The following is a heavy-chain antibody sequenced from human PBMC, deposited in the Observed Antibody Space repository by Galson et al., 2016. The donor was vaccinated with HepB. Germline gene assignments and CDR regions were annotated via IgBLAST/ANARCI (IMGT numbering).Heavy chain of an antibody. D-gene: IGHD3-16*01. CDR3: ARESGEFDGGYIYLDY. CDR2: INWNGGST. V-gene: IGHV3-20*04. Sequence: SLRLSCAVSGFTFLNHGFNWVRQAPGKGLEWVSSINWNGGSTAYADSVKGRFTISRDNTKNSLYLQMNRLRADDTALYFCARESGEFDGGYIYLDYWGQGTLVTAPS. J-gene: IGHJ4*02. CDR1: GFTFLNHG.